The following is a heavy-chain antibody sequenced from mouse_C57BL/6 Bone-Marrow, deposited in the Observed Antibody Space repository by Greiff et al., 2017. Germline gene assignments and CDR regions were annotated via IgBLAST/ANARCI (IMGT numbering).Heavy chain of an antibody. CDR2: INPGSGST. CDR3: ASGFITTASEYFDY. J-gene: IGHJ2*01. D-gene: IGHD1-1*01. CDR1: GYTFTSYW. Sequence: QVQLQQPGAELVKPGASVKMSCKASGYTFTSYWITWVKQRPGQGLEWIGDINPGSGSTNYNEKFKSKATLTVDTSSSTAYMQLSSLTSEDSAVYYCASGFITTASEYFDYWGQGTTLTVSS. V-gene: IGHV1-55*01.